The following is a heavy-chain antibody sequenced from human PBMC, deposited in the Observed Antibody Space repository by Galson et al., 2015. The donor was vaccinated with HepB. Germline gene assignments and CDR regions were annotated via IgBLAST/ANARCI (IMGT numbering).Heavy chain of an antibody. Sequence: SLRLSCAASGFTFSSYWMSWVRQAPGKGLEWVANIKQDGSEKYYVDSVKGRFTISRDNAKNSLYLQMNSLRAEDTAVYYCARDWIVLMVYAIPDYWGQGTLVTVSS. CDR1: GFTFSSYW. V-gene: IGHV3-7*03. D-gene: IGHD2-8*01. CDR3: ARDWIVLMVYAIPDY. CDR2: IKQDGSEK. J-gene: IGHJ4*02.